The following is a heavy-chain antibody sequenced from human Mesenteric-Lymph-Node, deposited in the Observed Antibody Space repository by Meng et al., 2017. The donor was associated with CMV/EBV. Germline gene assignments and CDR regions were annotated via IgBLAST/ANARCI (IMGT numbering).Heavy chain of an antibody. V-gene: IGHV3-7*01. CDR2: IKQDESEK. Sequence: GESLKISCAASGFTFSSYWMSWVRQAPGKGLEWVANIKQDESEKYYVASVKGRFTISRDNAKNSLYLQMNSLRDEDTALYYCATDLWELRGAYYFGYWGQGALVTVSS. CDR3: ATDLWELRGAYYFGY. J-gene: IGHJ4*02. CDR1: GFTFSSYW. D-gene: IGHD1-26*01.